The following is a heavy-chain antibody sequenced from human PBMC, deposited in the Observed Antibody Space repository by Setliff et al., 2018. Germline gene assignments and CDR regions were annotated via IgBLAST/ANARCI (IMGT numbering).Heavy chain of an antibody. J-gene: IGHJ4*02. CDR3: RYCSGYYNNDY. D-gene: IGHD3-3*01. CDR2: IHASGSP. Sequence: SETLSLTCTVSGGTITSGSFYWSWIRRPAGKKLEWIGRIHASGSPDYNPSFKSRVTISRGTSTNQFSLKLYSVTAADTAVYYCRYCSGYYNNDYWGQGTLVTVSS. V-gene: IGHV4-61*02. CDR1: GGTITSGSFY.